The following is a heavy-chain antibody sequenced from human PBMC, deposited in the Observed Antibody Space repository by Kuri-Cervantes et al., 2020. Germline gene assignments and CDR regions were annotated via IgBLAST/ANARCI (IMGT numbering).Heavy chain of an antibody. V-gene: IGHV3-74*01. CDR3: AKHQSGTWGYSYGMDV. CDR2: IKTDGSTP. D-gene: IGHD2-21*01. Sequence: GESLKIPCAAPGFTFSNYWMHWVRQAPGKGLVWVSRIKTDGSTPIYADSVKGRFTISRDNSKNTLYLQMNSLRAQDTAVYYCAKHQSGTWGYSYGMDVWGQGTTVTVSS. J-gene: IGHJ6*02. CDR1: GFTFSNYW.